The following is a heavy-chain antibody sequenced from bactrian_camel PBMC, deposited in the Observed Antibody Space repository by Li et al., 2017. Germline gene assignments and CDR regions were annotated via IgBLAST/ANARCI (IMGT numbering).Heavy chain of an antibody. CDR2: INPDGRNT. J-gene: IGHJ4*01. Sequence: HVQLVESGGGLVQPGGSLRPSCAASGFTFSSTYMRWVRQPPGKGLEWVSTINPDGRNTDYGDALNGRFTISRDNTKNTVSLQMNSLKPEDTAMYYCATGPSRYGGSCLLSPPLYSGWGQGTQVTVS. D-gene: IGHD6*01. V-gene: IGHV3-2*01. CDR3: ATGPSRYGGSCLLSPPLYSG. CDR1: GFTFSSTY.